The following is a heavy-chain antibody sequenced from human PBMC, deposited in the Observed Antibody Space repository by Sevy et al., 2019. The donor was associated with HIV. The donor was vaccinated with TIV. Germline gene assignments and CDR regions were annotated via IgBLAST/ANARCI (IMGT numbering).Heavy chain of an antibody. V-gene: IGHV3-33*01. CDR2: IWEDIINK. D-gene: IGHD3-22*01. J-gene: IGHJ3*02. CDR3: ASLPNNYYDRDGSSGDDAFDI. CDR1: GFTFSNNG. Sequence: GGSLRLSCVASGFTFSNNGMHWVRQAPGKGLEWVATIWEDIINKHYADSAKGRFTISRDNSKNTLYLQMNNLRAEDTAVYYCASLPNNYYDRDGSSGDDAFDIWGQGTMVTVSS.